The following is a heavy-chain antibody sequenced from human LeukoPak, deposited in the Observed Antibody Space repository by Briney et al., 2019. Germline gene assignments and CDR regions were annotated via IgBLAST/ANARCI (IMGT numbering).Heavy chain of an antibody. D-gene: IGHD3-3*01. J-gene: IGHJ4*02. Sequence: SETLSLTCAVSGYSISSGYYWGWIRQPPGKGLEWIGSIVHSGSTCYNPSLKSGVTISLDTSKNQFSLKLSSVIAAETAVYYCARQSGFWSGNYPPYYFDSWGQGTLVTVSS. CDR2: IVHSGST. V-gene: IGHV4-38-2*01. CDR1: GYSISSGYY. CDR3: ARQSGFWSGNYPPYYFDS.